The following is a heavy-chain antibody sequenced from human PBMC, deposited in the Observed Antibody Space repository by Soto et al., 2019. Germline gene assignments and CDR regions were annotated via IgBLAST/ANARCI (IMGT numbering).Heavy chain of an antibody. CDR1: GFTVSSNY. Sequence: GGSLRLSCAASGFTVSSNYMSWVRQAPGKGLEWISIIYSAGNTYYADSVKGRFTISRDNSKDTVYLQMNSLRAEDTAVYYCVRENYYYGMDVWGQGTTVTVSS. CDR2: IYSAGNT. J-gene: IGHJ6*01. CDR3: VRENYYYGMDV. V-gene: IGHV3-66*01.